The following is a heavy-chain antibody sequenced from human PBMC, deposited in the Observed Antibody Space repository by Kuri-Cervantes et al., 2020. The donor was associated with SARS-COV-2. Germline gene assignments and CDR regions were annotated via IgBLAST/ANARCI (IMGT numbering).Heavy chain of an antibody. Sequence: SETLSLTCSVFISNFYWSWIRQPPGKGLEWIGYIYDSGTTNYNPSLKSRVTVSVDKSKNHFSLRLSSVTAADTAVYYCARDLNGQLWSTGLGYWGQGTLVTVSS. J-gene: IGHJ4*02. CDR1: ISNFY. CDR2: IYDSGTT. V-gene: IGHV4-59*01. CDR3: ARDLNGQLWSTGLGY. D-gene: IGHD5-18*01.